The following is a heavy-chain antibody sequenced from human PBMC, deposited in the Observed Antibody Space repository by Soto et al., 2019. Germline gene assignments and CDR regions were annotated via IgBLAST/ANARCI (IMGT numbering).Heavy chain of an antibody. V-gene: IGHV3-30*18. D-gene: IGHD2-21*02. J-gene: IGHJ4*02. CDR3: AKDLHLNCVGDCGALDY. Sequence: QVQLVESGGGVVQPGRSLRLSCAASGFTFSSYGMYWVRQAPDKGLEWVALISYDGSTKYYANSVKGRFSISRDNSKDTLYLQMDSLRAEDTALYYCAKDLHLNCVGDCGALDYWGQGTLVIASS. CDR2: ISYDGSTK. CDR1: GFTFSSYG.